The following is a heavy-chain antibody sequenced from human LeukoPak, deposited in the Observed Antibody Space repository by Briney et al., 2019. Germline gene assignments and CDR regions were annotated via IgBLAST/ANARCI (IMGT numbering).Heavy chain of an antibody. V-gene: IGHV3-74*01. Sequence: GGSLRLSCAASGFTFSRYWMQWVRQAPGKGLVWVSRINSDGSSTSYADSVKGRFTISRDNAKNTLYLQMNSLRAEDTAVYYCARDDVPAAPLKFDPWGQGTLVTVSS. CDR1: GFTFSRYW. CDR2: INSDGSST. J-gene: IGHJ5*02. CDR3: ARDDVPAAPLKFDP. D-gene: IGHD2-2*01.